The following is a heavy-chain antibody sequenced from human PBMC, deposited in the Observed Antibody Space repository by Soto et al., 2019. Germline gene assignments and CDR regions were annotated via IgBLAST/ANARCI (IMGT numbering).Heavy chain of an antibody. J-gene: IGHJ4*02. CDR3: ARDQRTYGEPPFDY. D-gene: IGHD2-8*01. CDR2: IKSNGDDT. CDR1: GFTFTGYY. Sequence: QVQLVQSGAEVREAGASVKVSCKASGFTFTGYYIHWVRQVPGQGLEWMGWIKSNGDDTKYAQKFQDRVTMTRDTSMNTVYMEVSSLRSDETAVYYCARDQRTYGEPPFDYWGQGTLVTVSS. V-gene: IGHV1-2*02.